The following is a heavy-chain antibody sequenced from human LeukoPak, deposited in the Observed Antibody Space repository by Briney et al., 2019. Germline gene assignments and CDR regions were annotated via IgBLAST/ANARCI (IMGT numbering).Heavy chain of an antibody. CDR2: IYTSGST. Sequence: SETLSLTCTVSGGSISSYYWSWIRQPAGKGLEWIGHIYTSGSTYYNPSLKSRVTISVDTSKNHFSLKLSSVTGADTAVYYCARRPKLLWFGELCRWFDPWGQGTLVTVSS. CDR1: GGSISSYY. CDR3: ARRPKLLWFGELCRWFDP. V-gene: IGHV4-4*07. D-gene: IGHD3-10*01. J-gene: IGHJ5*02.